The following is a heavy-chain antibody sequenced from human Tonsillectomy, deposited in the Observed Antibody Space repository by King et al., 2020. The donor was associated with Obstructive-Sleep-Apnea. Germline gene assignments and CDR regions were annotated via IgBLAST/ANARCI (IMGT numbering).Heavy chain of an antibody. CDR1: GGSISSRSYY. D-gene: IGHD6-13*01. CDR3: ARHESYSSSWYSGLGVDY. CDR2: IYYSGST. J-gene: IGHJ4*02. Sequence: QLQLQESGPGLVKPSETLSLTCTVSGGSISSRSYYWGWIRQPPGKGLEWVGSIYYSGSTYYHPALKSRVTISVDTSNNQFSLKLSSVTAADTAVYYCARHESYSSSWYSGLGVDYWGQGTLVTVSS. V-gene: IGHV4-39*01.